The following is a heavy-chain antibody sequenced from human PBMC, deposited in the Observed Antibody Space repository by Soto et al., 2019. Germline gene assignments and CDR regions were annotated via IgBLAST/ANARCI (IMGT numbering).Heavy chain of an antibody. J-gene: IGHJ6*02. V-gene: IGHV3-30-3*01. CDR3: ARAPDIVLIRAYYYYGMDV. CDR2: ISYDGSNK. D-gene: IGHD2-8*01. Sequence: QVQLVESGGRVVQPGRSLRLSCAASGFTFSSYAMHWVRQAPGKGLEWVAVISYDGSNKYYADSVKGRFTISRDNSKNTLYLQMNSLRAEDTAVYYCARAPDIVLIRAYYYYGMDVWGQGTTVTVSS. CDR1: GFTFSSYA.